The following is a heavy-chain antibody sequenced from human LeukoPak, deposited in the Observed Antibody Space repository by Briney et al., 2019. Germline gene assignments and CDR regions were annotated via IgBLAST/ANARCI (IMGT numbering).Heavy chain of an antibody. Sequence: GGSLRLSCAASGFTFSNAWMNWVRQAPGKGLEWVGRIKSKTDGGTTDYAAPVKGRFTISRDDSKNTLYLQMNSLKTEDTAVYHCTTERGDYAYYYYGMDVWGQGTTVTVSS. CDR3: TTERGDYAYYYYGMDV. D-gene: IGHD4-17*01. CDR2: IKSKTDGGTT. CDR1: GFTFSNAW. V-gene: IGHV3-15*07. J-gene: IGHJ6*02.